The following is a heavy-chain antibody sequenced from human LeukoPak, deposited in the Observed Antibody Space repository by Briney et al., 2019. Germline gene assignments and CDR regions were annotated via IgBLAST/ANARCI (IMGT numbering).Heavy chain of an antibody. D-gene: IGHD3-10*01. V-gene: IGHV4-30-2*02. Sequence: SQTLFLTCTVSGGSISSGGYYWSWIRQPPGKGLEWIGYIYHSGSTYYNPSLKSRVTISVDTSKNQFSLKLSSVTAADTAVYYCARSKRDTMVRGVRLYLDYWGQGTLVTVSP. CDR2: IYHSGST. CDR1: GGSISSGGYY. CDR3: ARSKRDTMVRGVRLYLDY. J-gene: IGHJ4*02.